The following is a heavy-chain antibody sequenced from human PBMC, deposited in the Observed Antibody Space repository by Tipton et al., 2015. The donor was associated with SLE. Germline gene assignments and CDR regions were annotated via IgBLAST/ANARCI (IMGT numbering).Heavy chain of an antibody. D-gene: IGHD6-13*01. Sequence: GSLRLSCAASGFTFSSYAMSWVRQAPGKGLEWLAYIGSSGSIIHYADSVKGRFTISRDNAKNSLYLQMISLRAEDTAVYYCARGQQAGYSSSWYQTHLRFPFDNWGQGTLVTVSS. CDR3: ARGQQAGYSSSWYQTHLRFPFDN. J-gene: IGHJ4*02. CDR1: GFTFSSYA. CDR2: IGSSGSII. V-gene: IGHV3-48*04.